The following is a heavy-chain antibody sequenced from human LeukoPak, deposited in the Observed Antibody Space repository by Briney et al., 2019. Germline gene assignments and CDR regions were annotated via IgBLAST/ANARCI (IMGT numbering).Heavy chain of an antibody. V-gene: IGHV1-46*01. D-gene: IGHD3-22*01. CDR1: GYTFTSYY. CDR2: INPSGGST. J-gene: IGHJ4*02. CDR3: ARDRITMMLLDY. Sequence: ASVRVSCTASGYTFTSYYMHWVRQAPGQGLEWMGIINPSGGSTSYAQKFQGRVTMTRDTSTSTVYMELSSLRSEDTAVYYCARDRITMMLLDYWGQGTLVTVSS.